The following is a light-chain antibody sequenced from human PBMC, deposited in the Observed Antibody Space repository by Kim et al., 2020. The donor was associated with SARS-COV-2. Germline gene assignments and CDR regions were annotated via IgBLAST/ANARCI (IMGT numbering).Light chain of an antibody. CDR1: QSVSSN. V-gene: IGKV3-15*01. CDR2: GAS. J-gene: IGKJ4*01. CDR3: HQYNDWPPLT. Sequence: EIVMTQSPATLSVSPGERATLSCRASQSVSSNLAWYQQKPGQAPRLLIYGASTRAPGFPARFSGSGSGTDFTLTIYSLQSEDFAVYYCHQYNDWPPLTFGGGTKVDIK.